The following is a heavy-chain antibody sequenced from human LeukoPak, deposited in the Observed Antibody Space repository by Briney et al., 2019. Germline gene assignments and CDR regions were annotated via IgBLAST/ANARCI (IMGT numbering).Heavy chain of an antibody. Sequence: GRSLTLSCAASGFTFSSYAMHWVRQAPGKGLEWVAVISYDGSNKYYADSVKGRFTISRDNSKNTLYLQMNSLRAEDTAVYYCAREASIQIYWNYDHYFDYWGQGTLVTVSS. CDR3: AREASIQIYWNYDHYFDY. J-gene: IGHJ4*02. CDR2: ISYDGSNK. CDR1: GFTFSSYA. V-gene: IGHV3-30*04. D-gene: IGHD1-7*01.